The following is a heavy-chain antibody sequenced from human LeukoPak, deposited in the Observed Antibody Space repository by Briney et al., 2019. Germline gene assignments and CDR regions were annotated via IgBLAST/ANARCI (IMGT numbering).Heavy chain of an antibody. J-gene: IGHJ4*02. Sequence: PSETLSLTCTVSGGSISSSSYYWGWIRQPPGKGLEWLGSIYYSGSTYYNPSLKSRVTISVDTSKNQFSLKLSSVTAADTAVYYCASRTHYYDSSGYFHWGQGTLVTASS. V-gene: IGHV4-39*01. CDR2: IYYSGST. CDR1: GGSISSSSYY. D-gene: IGHD3-22*01. CDR3: ASRTHYYDSSGYFH.